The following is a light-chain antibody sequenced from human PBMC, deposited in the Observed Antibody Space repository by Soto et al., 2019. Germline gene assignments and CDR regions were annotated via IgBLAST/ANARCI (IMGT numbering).Light chain of an antibody. J-gene: IGLJ1*01. CDR3: SSYTSSNTYV. CDR2: DVS. Sequence: QSELNQPASVAGSPGQSITIFCTGNSRGVGGYNYVSWYQQHPGKAPKLMIYDVSNRPSGVSNRFSGSKSGNTASLTISGLQAEDEADYYCSSYTSSNTYVFGTATKVTVL. V-gene: IGLV2-14*01. CDR1: SRGVGGYNY.